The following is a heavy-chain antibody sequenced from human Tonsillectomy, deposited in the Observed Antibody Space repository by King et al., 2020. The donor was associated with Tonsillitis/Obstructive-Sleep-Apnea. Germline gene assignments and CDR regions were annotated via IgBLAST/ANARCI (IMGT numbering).Heavy chain of an antibody. CDR1: GHTLTGYY. CDR3: ARGWGLADYFDY. D-gene: IGHD3-16*01. CDR2: INPNSGGT. Sequence: VQLVESGAEVKKPGASVKVSCTASGHTLTGYYMHWVRQAPGQGLEWMGWINPNSGGTNYAQKFQGRVTMTRDTSIRTAYMELSRLRSDDTAVYYCARGWGLADYFDYWGQGTLVTVSS. J-gene: IGHJ4*02. V-gene: IGHV1-2*02.